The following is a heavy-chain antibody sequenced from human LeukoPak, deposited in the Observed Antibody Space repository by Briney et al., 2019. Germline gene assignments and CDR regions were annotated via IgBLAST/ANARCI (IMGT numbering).Heavy chain of an antibody. CDR1: GYTFTSYY. Sequence: ASVKVSCKASGYTFTSYYMHWVRQAPGQGLEWMGIINPSGGSTSYAQKFQGRVTMTRDMSTSTVYIELSSLRSEDTAVYYCARDQYYGSGSYTYYYYYMDVWGKGTTVTVSS. V-gene: IGHV1-46*01. CDR3: ARDQYYGSGSYTYYYYYMDV. J-gene: IGHJ6*03. D-gene: IGHD3-10*01. CDR2: INPSGGST.